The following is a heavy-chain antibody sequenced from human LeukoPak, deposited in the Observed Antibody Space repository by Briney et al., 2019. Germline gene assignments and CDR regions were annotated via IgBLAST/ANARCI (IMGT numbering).Heavy chain of an antibody. D-gene: IGHD3-22*01. CDR2: ISSSGAVT. V-gene: IGHV3-23*01. J-gene: IGHJ5*02. CDR1: EFTFTNYA. CDR3: ARNCHDSARLPFDP. Sequence: SGGSLRLSCAASEFTFTNYAMSWARQAPGEGLEWVSAISSSGAVTSYANSVRGRFTISRDNSKNTVYLQMNSLTAEDTAIYYCARNCHDSARLPFDPWGQGTLVTVSS.